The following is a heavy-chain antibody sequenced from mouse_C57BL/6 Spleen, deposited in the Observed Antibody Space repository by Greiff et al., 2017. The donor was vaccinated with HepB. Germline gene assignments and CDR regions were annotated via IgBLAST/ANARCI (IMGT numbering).Heavy chain of an antibody. CDR1: GYTFTSYW. CDR3: AIYYGNYGNAMDY. V-gene: IGHV1-64*01. CDR2: IHPNSGST. J-gene: IGHJ4*01. D-gene: IGHD2-1*01. Sequence: VQLQQPGAELVKPGASVKLSCKASGYTFTSYWMHWVKQRPGQGLEWIGMIHPNSGSTNYNEKFKSKATLTVDKSSSTAYMQLSSLTSEDSAVYYCAIYYGNYGNAMDYWGQGTSVTVSS.